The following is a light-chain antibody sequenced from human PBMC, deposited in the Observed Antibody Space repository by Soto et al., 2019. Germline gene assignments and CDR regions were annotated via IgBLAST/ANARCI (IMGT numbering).Light chain of an antibody. V-gene: IGKV1-5*01. CDR2: DAS. Sequence: DIQMTQSPSPLSASVGDRFTVTCRASQSISTWLAWYKQKPGKAPKLLIYDASSLESGIPSRFSGSGSGTEFTLTISSLQPEDFASYYCQQYNSYSTFGQGTKVDIK. CDR3: QQYNSYST. CDR1: QSISTW. J-gene: IGKJ1*01.